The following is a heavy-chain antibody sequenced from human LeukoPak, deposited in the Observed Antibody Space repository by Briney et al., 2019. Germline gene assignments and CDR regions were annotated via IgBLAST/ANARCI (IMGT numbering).Heavy chain of an antibody. V-gene: IGHV4-30-4*01. Sequence: PSETLSLTCTVSGGSISSGDYYWSWIRQPPGKGLEWIGYIYYSGSTYYNPSLKSRVTISVDTSKNQFSLKLSSVTAADTAVYYCARVLGYCSSTSCYYYYYYGMDVWGKGTTVTVSS. CDR2: IYYSGST. CDR3: ARVLGYCSSTSCYYYYYYGMDV. J-gene: IGHJ6*04. CDR1: GGSISSGDYY. D-gene: IGHD2-2*01.